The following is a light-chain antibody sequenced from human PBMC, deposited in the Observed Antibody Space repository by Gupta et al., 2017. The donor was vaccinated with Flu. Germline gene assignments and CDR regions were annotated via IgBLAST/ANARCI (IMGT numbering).Light chain of an antibody. J-gene: IGKJ2*01. V-gene: IGKV1-5*03. CDR3: QQNNSSSFT. CDR1: HIICSW. CDR2: KAS. Sequence: PATLFSSVGYRVTITCRASHIICSWLAGYQQKRGQDPKLLIYKASSIESGVPSRCSGSGAGKEFTLTISSLQHDDVANYYCQQNNSSSFTFGQGTKVEIK.